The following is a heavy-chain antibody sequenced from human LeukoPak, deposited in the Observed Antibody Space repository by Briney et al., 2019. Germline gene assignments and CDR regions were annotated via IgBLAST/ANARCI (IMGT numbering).Heavy chain of an antibody. CDR3: ARRMYSGSYDFDY. D-gene: IGHD1-26*01. V-gene: IGHV2-5*02. Sequence: SGPTLVKPTQTLTLTCTFSGVALSTPGVGVGWFRQPPGKALRCLALIFLDDEKRYSPSLKNRITITKAASENEMVLIMTNVDPVDTGTYYCARRMYSGSYDFDYWGEGTLVSVSS. CDR1: GVALSTPGVG. J-gene: IGHJ4*02. CDR2: IFLDDEK.